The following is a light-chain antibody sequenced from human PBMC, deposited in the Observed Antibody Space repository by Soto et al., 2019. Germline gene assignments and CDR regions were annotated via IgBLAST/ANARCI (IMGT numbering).Light chain of an antibody. V-gene: IGKV3-20*01. CDR2: DAS. J-gene: IGKJ2*01. Sequence: EIVLTQSPGTLSLSPGERATLSCRASQSVSSTYLAWYQQKPGQAPRLLIYDASSRATGIPDRFSGSGSGTDFTLTISRLEPEDSAVYYCQRYDISPFPFGQGTKLEIK. CDR3: QRYDISPFP. CDR1: QSVSSTY.